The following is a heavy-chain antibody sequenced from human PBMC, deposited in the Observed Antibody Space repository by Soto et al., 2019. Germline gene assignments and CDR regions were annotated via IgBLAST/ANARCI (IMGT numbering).Heavy chain of an antibody. CDR1: GFTFSSYA. V-gene: IGHV3-23*01. CDR3: AKSPVWLWEEWYYFDY. Sequence: PGGSLRLSCAASGFTFSSYAMSWVRQAPGKGLEWVSAISGSGGSTYYADSVKGRFTISRDNSKNTLYLQMNSLRAEDTAVYYCAKSPVWLWEEWYYFDYWGQGTLVTVSS. CDR2: ISGSGGST. J-gene: IGHJ4*02. D-gene: IGHD5-18*01.